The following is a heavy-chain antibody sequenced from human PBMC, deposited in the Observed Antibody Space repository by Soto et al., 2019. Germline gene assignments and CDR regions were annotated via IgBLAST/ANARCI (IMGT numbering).Heavy chain of an antibody. V-gene: IGHV4-31*03. CDR2: IYYSGIT. J-gene: IGHJ5*02. CDR1: GGSISSGGYY. Sequence: QVQLQESGPGLVKPSQTLSLTCTVSGGSISSGGYYWSWIRQHPGKSLEWIGYIYYSGITYYNPSLKSRVTISVDTSQNQFSLKLSSVTAADTAVYYCARQLRGAAATSNWFDPWGQGTLVTVSS. CDR3: ARQLRGAAATSNWFDP. D-gene: IGHD2-15*01.